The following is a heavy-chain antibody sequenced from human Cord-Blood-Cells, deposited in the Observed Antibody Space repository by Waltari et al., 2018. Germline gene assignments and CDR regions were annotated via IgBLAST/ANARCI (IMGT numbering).Heavy chain of an antibody. D-gene: IGHD3-10*01. Sequence: QLQLQESGPGLVKPSETLSLTCTFSGGSISSSSYYWGWIRQPPGKGLEWIGSIYYSGSTYYNPSLKSRVTISVDTSKNQFSLKLSSVTAADTAVYYCARVITMVRGVIIDYWGQGTLVTVSS. V-gene: IGHV4-39*07. CDR3: ARVITMVRGVIIDY. CDR2: IYYSGST. CDR1: GGSISSSSYY. J-gene: IGHJ4*02.